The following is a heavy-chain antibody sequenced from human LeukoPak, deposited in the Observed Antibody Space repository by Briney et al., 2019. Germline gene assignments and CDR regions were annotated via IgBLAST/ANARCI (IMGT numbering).Heavy chain of an antibody. J-gene: IGHJ4*02. CDR3: ARGPPSSSSFDY. D-gene: IGHD6-6*01. V-gene: IGHV3-30*04. Sequence: GRSLRFSCAASGFTFSSYAMHWVRQAPGKGLEWVAVISYDGSNKYYADSVKGRFTISRDNSKNTLYLQMNSLRAEDTAVYYCARGPPSSSSFDYWGQGTLVTVSS. CDR2: ISYDGSNK. CDR1: GFTFSSYA.